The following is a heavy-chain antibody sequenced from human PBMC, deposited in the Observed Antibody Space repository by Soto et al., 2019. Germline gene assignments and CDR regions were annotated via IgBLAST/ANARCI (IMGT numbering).Heavy chain of an antibody. Sequence: EVQLLESEGGLVQPGGSLRLSCTASGVTISTYAMNWVRQAPGKGLEWVSTISDTGGATFYAGSVKGRFTLSRDHSKNTVYLQMRSLRVEDTAVYFCAIGRRKKSGSNTWFDPWGRGTLVTVSS. CDR2: ISDTGGAT. V-gene: IGHV3-23*01. CDR1: GVTISTYA. D-gene: IGHD3-3*01. J-gene: IGHJ5*02. CDR3: AIGRRKKSGSNTWFDP.